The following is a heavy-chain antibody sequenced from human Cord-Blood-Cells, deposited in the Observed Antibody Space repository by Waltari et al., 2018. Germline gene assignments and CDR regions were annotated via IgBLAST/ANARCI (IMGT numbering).Heavy chain of an antibody. J-gene: IGHJ4*02. CDR2: TNPNSGGT. CDR3: ARVRSSFDY. V-gene: IGHV1-2*06. D-gene: IGHD1-26*01. Sequence: QRQLVQSGAEVKKPGASLKVSCKASGYTFTGYYMHWVRPAPGQGLEWMGRTNPNSGGTNYAQKFQGRVTMTRDTSISTAYMELSRLRSDDTAVYYCARVRSSFDYWGQGTLVTVSS. CDR1: GYTFTGYY.